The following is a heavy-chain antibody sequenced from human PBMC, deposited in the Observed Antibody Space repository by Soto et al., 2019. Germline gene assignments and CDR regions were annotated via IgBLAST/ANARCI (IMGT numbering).Heavy chain of an antibody. CDR3: ARMETFGSLNWFDP. CDR2: MNPGSGDT. D-gene: IGHD3-16*01. Sequence: GASVKVSCKASGYSFTNNYVSWVLQATGQGLEWMGWMNPGSGDTGYAQKFQGRVTMTRDISIATAYMELSSLRSDDTAIYYCARMETFGSLNWFDPWGQGTLVTVS. J-gene: IGHJ5*02. CDR1: GYSFTNNY. V-gene: IGHV1-8*01.